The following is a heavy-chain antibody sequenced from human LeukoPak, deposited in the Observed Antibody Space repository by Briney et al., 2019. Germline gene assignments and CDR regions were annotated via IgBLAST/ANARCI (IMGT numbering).Heavy chain of an antibody. CDR1: GFTFSSYA. CDR2: ISYDGSNK. V-gene: IGHV3-30-3*01. D-gene: IGHD1-26*01. CDR3: ARDSGYSGSYQDY. Sequence: GGSPRLSCAASGFTFSSYAMHWVRQAPGKGLEWVAVISYDGSNKYYADSVKGRFTISRDNSKNTLYLQMNSLRAEDTAVYYCARDSGYSGSYQDYWGQGTLVTVSS. J-gene: IGHJ4*02.